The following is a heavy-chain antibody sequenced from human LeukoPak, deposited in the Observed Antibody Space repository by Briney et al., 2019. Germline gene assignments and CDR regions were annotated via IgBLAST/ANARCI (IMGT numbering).Heavy chain of an antibody. V-gene: IGHV1-69*04. Sequence: SVKVSCKASGGTFSSYAISWVRQAPGQGLEWMGRIIPILGIANYAQKFQGRVTITADKSTSTAYMELSSLRSEDTAVYYCARDGLYGDYVRLPRYYFDYWGQGTLVTVSS. J-gene: IGHJ4*02. CDR1: GGTFSSYA. CDR3: ARDGLYGDYVRLPRYYFDY. D-gene: IGHD4-17*01. CDR2: IIPILGIA.